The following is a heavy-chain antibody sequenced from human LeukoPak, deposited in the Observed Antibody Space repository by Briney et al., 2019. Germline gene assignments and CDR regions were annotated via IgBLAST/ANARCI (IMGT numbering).Heavy chain of an antibody. J-gene: IGHJ4*02. CDR3: ARALNGAGRPVDS. CDR1: GFTFSSYW. Sequence: GSLRLSCAASGFTFSSYWMHWVRQAPGKGPVWVSRIYGDGNTTNYADSVRGRFTISRDNAKSTLYLEMSNLRVEDTAVYYCARALNGAGRPVDSWGQGTLVTVSS. D-gene: IGHD2-8*01. V-gene: IGHV3-74*01. CDR2: IYGDGNTT.